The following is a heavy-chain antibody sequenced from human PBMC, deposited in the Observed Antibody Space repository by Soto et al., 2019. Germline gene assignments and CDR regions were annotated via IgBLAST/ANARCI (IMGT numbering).Heavy chain of an antibody. Sequence: PGGSLSLACAASGFTFSSYSMNWVRQAPGKGLEWVSSISISSSYIYYADSVKGRFTISRDNAKNSLYLQMNSLRAEDTAVYYFERDSCGSCYWFYYYYGMVVWGQGTTVTVSS. CDR3: ERDSCGSCYWFYYYYGMVV. J-gene: IGHJ6*02. CDR1: GFTFSSYS. D-gene: IGHD2-15*01. CDR2: ISISSSYI. V-gene: IGHV3-21*01.